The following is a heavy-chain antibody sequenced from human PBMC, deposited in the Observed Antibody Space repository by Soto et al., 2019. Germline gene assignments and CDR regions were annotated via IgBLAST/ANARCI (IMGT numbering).Heavy chain of an antibody. D-gene: IGHD5-12*01. J-gene: IGHJ4*02. CDR3: AKDVRPDGYWDFDY. CDR2: ILGRGDT. CDR1: GFTFSTFA. Sequence: EVQLLESGGGSVQPGGSLRLSCAASGFTFSTFAMSWVRQAPGKGLEWVSGILGRGDTYYEESVKGRFTISRDNSKNTLFLQLNSLRVEDTAIYYCAKDVRPDGYWDFDYWGQGTLVIVSS. V-gene: IGHV3-23*01.